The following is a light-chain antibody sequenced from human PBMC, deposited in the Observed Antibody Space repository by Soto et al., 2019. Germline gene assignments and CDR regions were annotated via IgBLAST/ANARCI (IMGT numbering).Light chain of an antibody. CDR3: QQCNRYPIT. V-gene: IGKV1-9*01. CDR1: QGISSY. Sequence: DIQLTQSPSSLSASIGDRVTIPRLASQGISSYLAWYQQKPGKAPKLLIYDGSSLESGVPSRFSGSGSGTEFTLTISSLQPDDSATYYCQQCNRYPITFGQGTRLAIK. J-gene: IGKJ5*01. CDR2: DGS.